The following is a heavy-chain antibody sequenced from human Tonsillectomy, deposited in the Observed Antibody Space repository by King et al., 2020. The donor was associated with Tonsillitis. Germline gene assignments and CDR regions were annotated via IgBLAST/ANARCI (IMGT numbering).Heavy chain of an antibody. J-gene: IGHJ6*02. D-gene: IGHD2-2*01. CDR1: GFTFSNYG. CDR2: ISYDGSNK. Sequence: VQLVESGGGVVQPGRSLRLSCAASGFTFSNYGMHWVRQAPGKGLEWVAVISYDGSNKYYADSVKGRFTISRDNSKNTLSLQMNSLRAEDTAVYYCAKGGYCSSTSCYRYYYYGMDVWGQGTTVTVSS. V-gene: IGHV3-30*18. CDR3: AKGGYCSSTSCYRYYYYGMDV.